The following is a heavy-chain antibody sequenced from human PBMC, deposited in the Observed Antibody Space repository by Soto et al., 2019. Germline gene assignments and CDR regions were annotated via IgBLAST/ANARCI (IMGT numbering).Heavy chain of an antibody. CDR1: GYTFTSYG. CDR3: AREAKRGYSYGSPYYYYYGMDV. V-gene: IGHV1-18*01. D-gene: IGHD5-18*01. J-gene: IGHJ6*02. CDR2: ISAYNGNT. Sequence: QVQLVQSGAEVKKPGASVKVSCKASGYTFTSYGISWVRQAPGQGLEWMGWISAYNGNTNYAQKLQGRVTMTTDTTTSTDYMELRSLRSDDTAVYYCAREAKRGYSYGSPYYYYYGMDVWGQGTTVTVSS.